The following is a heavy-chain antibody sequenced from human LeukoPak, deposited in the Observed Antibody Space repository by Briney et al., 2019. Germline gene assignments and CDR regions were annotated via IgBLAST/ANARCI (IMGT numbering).Heavy chain of an antibody. CDR2: VHLNGRS. V-gene: IGHV4-4*02. D-gene: IGHD2/OR15-2a*01. Sequence: PSGTLSLTCDVSGVSISATNWWTWVRQPPGGGLEWIGEVHLNGRSHYSPSLESRVTMSADMSENHISLHLTSVTAADTAVYYCAREGGFYRPLDYTGPGTLVIVSS. CDR1: GVSISATNW. J-gene: IGHJ4*02. CDR3: AREGGFYRPLDY.